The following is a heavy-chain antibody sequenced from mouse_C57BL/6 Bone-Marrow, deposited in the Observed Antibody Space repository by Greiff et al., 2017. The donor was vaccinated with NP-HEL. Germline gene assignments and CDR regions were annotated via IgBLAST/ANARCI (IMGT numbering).Heavy chain of an antibody. CDR3: ARSGGWAWFAY. V-gene: IGHV1-59*01. CDR1: GYTFTSYW. J-gene: IGHJ3*01. CDR2: IDPSDSYT. D-gene: IGHD3-1*01. Sequence: QVQLQQSGAELVRPGTSVKLSCKASGYTFTSYWMHWVKQRPGQGLEWIGVIDPSDSYTNYNQKFKGKATLTVDTSSSTAYMQLSSLTSEDSAVYYCARSGGWAWFAYWGQGTLVTVSA.